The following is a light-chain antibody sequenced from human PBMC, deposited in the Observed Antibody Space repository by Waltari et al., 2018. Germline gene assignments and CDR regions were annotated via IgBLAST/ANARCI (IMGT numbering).Light chain of an antibody. V-gene: IGKV4-1*01. J-gene: IGKJ1*01. CDR3: QQYYNTPRT. CDR1: QSLLYSSNNKNN. CDR2: WAS. Sequence: DIVMTQSSDSLAASLGERATINRKYTQSLLYSSNNKNNLVWYQQKPGPPPKLLIYWASTRESGVPDRFSGSGSGIHFTLTISSLQAEDVAVYYCQQYYNTPRTFGQGTKVEIK.